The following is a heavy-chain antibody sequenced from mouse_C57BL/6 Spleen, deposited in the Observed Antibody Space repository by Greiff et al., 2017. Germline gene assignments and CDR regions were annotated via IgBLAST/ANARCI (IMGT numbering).Heavy chain of an antibody. Sequence: QVQLKQSGAELVRPGASVTLSCKASGYTFTDYEMHWVKQTPVHGLEWIGAIDPETGGTAYNQKFKGKAILTADKSSSTAYMELRSLTSEDSAVYYCTRGYGNYPYFDYWGQGTTLTVSS. J-gene: IGHJ2*01. V-gene: IGHV1-15*01. CDR2: IDPETGGT. CDR1: GYTFTDYE. CDR3: TRGYGNYPYFDY. D-gene: IGHD2-1*01.